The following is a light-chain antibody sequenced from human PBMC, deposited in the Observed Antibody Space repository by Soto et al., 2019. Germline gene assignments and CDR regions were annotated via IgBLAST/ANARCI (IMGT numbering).Light chain of an antibody. J-gene: IGLJ1*01. CDR2: GTV. CDR1: TSNIGTGYD. CDR3: QSFDTSLSSYV. V-gene: IGLV1-40*01. Sequence: LTPPPSVSGAPGQRVTISCTGSTSNIGTGYDVHWYQQLPGTAPKLLIYGTVNRPSGVPDRFSGSKSGTSASLAITGLQAEDEADYYCQSFDTSLSSYVFGTGTKVTVL.